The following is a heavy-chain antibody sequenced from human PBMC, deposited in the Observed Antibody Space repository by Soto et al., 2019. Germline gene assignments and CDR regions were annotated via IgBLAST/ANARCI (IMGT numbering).Heavy chain of an antibody. V-gene: IGHV5-51*01. CDR3: ARLPPYITIFGVAPLDYYGMDV. Sequence: GESLKISCKGSGYSFTSYWIGWVRQMPGKGLEWMGIIYPGDSDTRYSPSFQGQVTISADKSISTAYLQWSSLKASDTAMYYCARLPPYITIFGVAPLDYYGMDVWGQGTTVTVS. CDR2: IYPGDSDT. J-gene: IGHJ6*02. CDR1: GYSFTSYW. D-gene: IGHD3-3*01.